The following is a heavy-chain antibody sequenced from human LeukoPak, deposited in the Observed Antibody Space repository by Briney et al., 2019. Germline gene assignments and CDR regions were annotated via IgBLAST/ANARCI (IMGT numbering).Heavy chain of an antibody. CDR1: GGSISSSSYY. Sequence: SETLSLTCTVSGGSISSSSYYWGWIRQPPGKGLEWIGSIYYSGSTYYNPSLKSRVTISVDTSKNQFSLKLSSVTAADTAVYYCARDRRPLRDYYYMDVWGKGTTVTVSS. CDR3: ARDRRPLRDYYYMDV. J-gene: IGHJ6*03. V-gene: IGHV4-39*07. CDR2: IYYSGST.